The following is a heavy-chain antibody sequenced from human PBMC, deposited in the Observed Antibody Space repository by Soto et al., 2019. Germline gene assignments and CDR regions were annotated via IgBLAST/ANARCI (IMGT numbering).Heavy chain of an antibody. Sequence: QVQLVESGGGVVQPGRSLRLSCAASGFTFSSYGMHWVRQAPGKGLEWVAVISYDGSNKYYADSVKGRFTISSDNSKNTLYLQMNSLRAEDTAVYYCAKDLKVYSNMYGMDVWGQGPTVTVSS. CDR2: ISYDGSNK. CDR1: GFTFSSYG. V-gene: IGHV3-30*18. CDR3: AKDLKVYSNMYGMDV. J-gene: IGHJ6*02. D-gene: IGHD4-4*01.